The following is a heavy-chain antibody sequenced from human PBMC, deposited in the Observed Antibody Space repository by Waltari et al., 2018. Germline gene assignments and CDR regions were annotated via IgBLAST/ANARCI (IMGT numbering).Heavy chain of an antibody. Sequence: EVQLVESGGGLIQPGGSLRLSCAASGFTVSSNYMSWVRRAPGKGLEGVSVIDSGGSTYYADSVKGRFTISRDNSKNTLYLQMNSLRAEDTAVYYCAKCGGSGWCWYFDLWGRGTLVTVSS. CDR2: IDSGGST. CDR3: AKCGGSGWCWYFDL. J-gene: IGHJ2*01. CDR1: GFTVSSNY. D-gene: IGHD6-19*01. V-gene: IGHV3-53*01.